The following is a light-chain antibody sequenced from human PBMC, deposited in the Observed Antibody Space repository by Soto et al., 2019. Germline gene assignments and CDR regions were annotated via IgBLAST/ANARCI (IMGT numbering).Light chain of an antibody. V-gene: IGKV3-11*01. CDR1: HSVDIY. Sequence: EVVLTQSPVTLALSPGDRATLSCRTSHSVDIYLAWYQQKPGQAPRLLIYDASNRATGIPARFSGSGSGTDFTLTISSLEPEDSAVYYCQQRKFWPPLTFGGGTKVELK. J-gene: IGKJ4*01. CDR2: DAS. CDR3: QQRKFWPPLT.